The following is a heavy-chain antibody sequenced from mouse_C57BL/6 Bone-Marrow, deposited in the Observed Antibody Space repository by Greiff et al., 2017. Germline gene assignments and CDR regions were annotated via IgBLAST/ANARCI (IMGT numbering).Heavy chain of an antibody. V-gene: IGHV1-50*01. CDR3: ANYGSSCKDYGY. CDR2: IDPSDGNT. CDR1: GYTFPSYW. J-gene: IGHJ2*01. D-gene: IGHD1-1*01. Sequence: QVQLQQPGAELVKPGASVKLSCKASGYTFPSYWMQWVKQRPGQGLEWIGEIDPSDGNTNYKQKFKGKATMTVDPSSSTAYMQLSSLTSEDSAIYYDANYGSSCKDYGYWGQGTTLTVYS.